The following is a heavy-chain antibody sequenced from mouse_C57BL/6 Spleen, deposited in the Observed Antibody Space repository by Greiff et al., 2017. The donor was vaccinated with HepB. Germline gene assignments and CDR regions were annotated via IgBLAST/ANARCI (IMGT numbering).Heavy chain of an antibody. Sequence: VQLQQPGAELVKPGASVKLSCKASGYTFTSYWMHWVKQRPGQGLEWIGMIHPNSGSTNYNEKFKSKATLTVDKSSSTAYMQLSSLTSEDSAVYYCARYYGSSYDFHYWGQGTTLTVSS. D-gene: IGHD1-1*01. CDR2: IHPNSGST. J-gene: IGHJ2*01. CDR3: ARYYGSSYDFHY. V-gene: IGHV1-64*01. CDR1: GYTFTSYW.